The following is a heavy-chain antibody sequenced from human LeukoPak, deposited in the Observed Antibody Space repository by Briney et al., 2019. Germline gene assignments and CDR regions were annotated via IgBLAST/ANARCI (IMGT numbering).Heavy chain of an antibody. J-gene: IGHJ4*02. D-gene: IGHD2-15*01. CDR2: IWYDGSNK. CDR1: GFTFSNYG. V-gene: IGHV3-33*06. Sequence: GGSLRLSCAASGFTFSNYGMHWVRQAPGKGLEWVAIIWYDGSNKNYADSVKGRFTISRDNSKNTLYLLMNSLRAEDTAVYYCAKDAPYSLDYWGQGTQVTVSS. CDR3: AKDAPYSLDY.